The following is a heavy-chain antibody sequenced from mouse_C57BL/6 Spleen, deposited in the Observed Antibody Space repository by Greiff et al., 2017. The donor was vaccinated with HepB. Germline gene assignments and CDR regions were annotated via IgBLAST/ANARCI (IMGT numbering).Heavy chain of an antibody. D-gene: IGHD2-5*01. CDR2: INPGSGGT. J-gene: IGHJ3*01. CDR3: ARSPYSNYLSWFAY. CDR1: GYAFTNYL. Sequence: QVQLQQSGAELVRPGTSVKVSCKASGYAFTNYLIEWVKQRPGQGLEWIGVINPGSGGTNYNEKFKGKATLTADKSSSTAYMQLSSLTSEDSAVYLCARSPYSNYLSWFAYWGQGTLVTVSA. V-gene: IGHV1-54*01.